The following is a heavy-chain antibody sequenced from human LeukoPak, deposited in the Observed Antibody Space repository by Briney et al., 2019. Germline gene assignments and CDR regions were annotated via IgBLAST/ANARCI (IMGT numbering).Heavy chain of an antibody. D-gene: IGHD3-3*01. CDR2: IKQDGSEK. CDR1: GFTFSSYW. J-gene: IGHJ4*02. CDR3: VADFWADKDY. Sequence: GGSLRLSCAASGFTFSSYWMSWVRQAPGKGLEWVANIKQDGSEKYYVDSVQGRFTISRDNSKNTLFLDMNSLRTDDTGVYYCVADFWADKDYWGQGTLVTVSS. V-gene: IGHV3-7*01.